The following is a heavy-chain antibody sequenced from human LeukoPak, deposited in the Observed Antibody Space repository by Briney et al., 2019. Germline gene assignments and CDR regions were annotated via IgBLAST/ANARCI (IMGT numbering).Heavy chain of an antibody. J-gene: IGHJ6*03. CDR1: GASFNSYY. V-gene: IGHV4-59*08. Sequence: SETLSLTCTVSGASFNSYYWSWLRQPPGKGLEWIAYIFYNGNTKYNPSLKSRVTISVDTSKNQFSLKPSSVTAADTAVYYCARQVTMANGAKRYYYYYYMDVWGKGTTVTISS. CDR2: IFYNGNT. CDR3: ARQVTMANGAKRYYYYYYMDV. D-gene: IGHD3-10*01.